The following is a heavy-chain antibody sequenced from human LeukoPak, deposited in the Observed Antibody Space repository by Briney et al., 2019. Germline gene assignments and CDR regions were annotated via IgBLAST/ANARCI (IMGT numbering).Heavy chain of an antibody. J-gene: IGHJ4*02. Sequence: GGSLSLSCAASGFTFNNYWMHWVRQAPGKGLVWVSHINNDGSSTTYADSVKGRFTISRDNAKNTLYLQMNSLRAEDTAVYYCARSGPYSGSPFDYWGQGTLVTVSS. CDR1: GFTFNNYW. V-gene: IGHV3-74*01. CDR2: INNDGSST. D-gene: IGHD1-26*01. CDR3: ARSGPYSGSPFDY.